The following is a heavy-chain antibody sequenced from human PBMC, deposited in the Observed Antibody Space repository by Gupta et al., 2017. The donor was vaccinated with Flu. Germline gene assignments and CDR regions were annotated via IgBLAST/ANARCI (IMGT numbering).Heavy chain of an antibody. J-gene: IGHJ4*02. V-gene: IGHV3-74*01. Sequence: QWVRQAPGKGLMWVSRINPDGSSTTYADSVKGRFTISRDNAKNTLYLQINSLRADDTAVYYCATVTTGCWGQGTLVTVSS. CDR3: ATVTTGC. CDR2: INPDGSST. D-gene: IGHD4-17*01.